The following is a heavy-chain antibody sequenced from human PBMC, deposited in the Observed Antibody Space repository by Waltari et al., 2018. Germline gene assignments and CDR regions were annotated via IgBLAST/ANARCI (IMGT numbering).Heavy chain of an antibody. CDR2: VYYGGSK. D-gene: IGHD2-8*02. V-gene: IGHV4-39*01. CDR1: GGSISTRNYY. CDR3: GGRFCTGDVCPGRKWYFDI. J-gene: IGHJ2*01. Sequence: QLQLQESGPGLVKSSETLSLICTVSGGSISTRNYYWGWIRQPPGKGLGWIGGVYYGGSKYHNPAPKGPVTPTHDTDKEQLFPKLESVAAAEPAGYYCGGRFCTGDVCPGRKWYFDIWGRGTLVKVSS.